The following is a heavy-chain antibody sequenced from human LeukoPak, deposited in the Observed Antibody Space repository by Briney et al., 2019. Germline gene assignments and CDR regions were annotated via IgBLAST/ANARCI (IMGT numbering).Heavy chain of an antibody. D-gene: IGHD3-22*01. V-gene: IGHV3-53*01. J-gene: IGHJ4*02. CDR3: AKDGLGLRLLNYFDY. CDR1: GFTVSSNY. Sequence: PGGSLRLSCAASGFTVSSNYMSWVRQAPGKGLEWVSVIYSGGSTYYADSAKGRFTISRDNSKNTLYLQMNSLRAEDTAVYYCAKDGLGLRLLNYFDYWGQGTLVTVSS. CDR2: IYSGGST.